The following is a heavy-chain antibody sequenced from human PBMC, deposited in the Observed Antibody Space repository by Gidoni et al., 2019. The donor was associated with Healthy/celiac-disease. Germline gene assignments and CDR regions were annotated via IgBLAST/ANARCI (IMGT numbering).Heavy chain of an antibody. D-gene: IGHD3-9*01. CDR1: GFTFTSSA. Sequence: QMQLVQSGPEVKKPGTSVKVSCKASGFTFTSSAVQWVRQARGQRLEWIGWIVVGSGNTNYAQKFQERVTITRDMSTSTAYMELSSLRSEDTAVYYCAAARLRYFDWSPGYWGQGTLVTVSS. CDR3: AAARLRYFDWSPGY. CDR2: IVVGSGNT. V-gene: IGHV1-58*01. J-gene: IGHJ4*02.